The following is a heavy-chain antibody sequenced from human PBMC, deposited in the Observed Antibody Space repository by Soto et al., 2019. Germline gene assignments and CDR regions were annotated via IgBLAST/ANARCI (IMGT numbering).Heavy chain of an antibody. CDR1: GYKFIDHY. J-gene: IGHJ4*02. CDR2: INPQNGAT. Sequence: QVQLVQSGSEVKKPGTSVKVSCKASGYKFIDHYIHWVRQAPGQGLEWMGWINPQNGATSLSQKFKYRVILTVGMSISAVFMELSNLRSDETALYYCARAPLIIPHITNLGEASPGVLEYWGQGTPVTVSA. D-gene: IGHD3-3*01. CDR3: ARAPLIIPHITNLGEASPGVLEY. V-gene: IGHV1-2*02.